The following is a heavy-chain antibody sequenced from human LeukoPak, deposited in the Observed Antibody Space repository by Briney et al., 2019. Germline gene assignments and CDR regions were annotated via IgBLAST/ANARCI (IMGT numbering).Heavy chain of an antibody. D-gene: IGHD5-12*01. CDR3: ARPYGGYVDYYFDY. CDR1: GFTFSSYA. J-gene: IGHJ4*02. Sequence: GGSLRLSCAASGFTFSSYAMDWVRQAPGKGLEWVAVISYDGSNKYYADSVKGRFTISRDNSKNTLYLQMNSLRAEDTAVYYCARPYGGYVDYYFDYWGQGTLVTVSS. V-gene: IGHV3-30-3*01. CDR2: ISYDGSNK.